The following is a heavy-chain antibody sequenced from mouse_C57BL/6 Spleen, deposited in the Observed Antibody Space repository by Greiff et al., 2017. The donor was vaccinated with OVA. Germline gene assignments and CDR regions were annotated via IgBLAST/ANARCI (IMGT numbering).Heavy chain of an antibody. V-gene: IGHV1-50*01. D-gene: IGHD1-1*01. CDR2: IDPSDSYT. CDR3: ARGITTVDAWFAY. Sequence: QVQLQQPGAELVKPGASVKLSCKASGYTFTSYWMQWVKQRPGQGLEWIGEIDPSDSYTNYNQKFTGKATLTVDTPSSKAYMQLSSLASEDSEVYYCARGITTVDAWFAYWGQGTLVTVSA. J-gene: IGHJ3*01. CDR1: GYTFTSYW.